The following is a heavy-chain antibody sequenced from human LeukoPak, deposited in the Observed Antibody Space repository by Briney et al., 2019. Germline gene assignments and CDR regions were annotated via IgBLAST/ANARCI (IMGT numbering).Heavy chain of an antibody. CDR2: IYSGGST. Sequence: GGSLRLSCAASGFTVSSNYMSWVRQAPGKGLEWVSVIYSGGSTYYADSVKGRFTISRDNAKNSLYLQMNGLRAEDTALYYCARDLAGYYGLGSDYWGQGTLVTVSS. V-gene: IGHV3-66*01. D-gene: IGHD3-9*01. J-gene: IGHJ4*02. CDR3: ARDLAGYYGLGSDY. CDR1: GFTVSSNY.